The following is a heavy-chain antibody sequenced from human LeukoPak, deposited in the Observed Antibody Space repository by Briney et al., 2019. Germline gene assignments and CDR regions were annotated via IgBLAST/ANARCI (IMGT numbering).Heavy chain of an antibody. Sequence: PGGSLRLSCAASGFTFSSYGMHWVRQAPGEGLEWVAFISYDGTNKYYADSVKGRFTISRDNSKNTLYLQMNSLRAEDTAVYYCTKEAHDYGDTSDAFDIWGQGTMVTVSS. CDR3: TKEAHDYGDTSDAFDI. J-gene: IGHJ3*02. CDR2: ISYDGTNK. D-gene: IGHD4-17*01. V-gene: IGHV3-30*18. CDR1: GFTFSSYG.